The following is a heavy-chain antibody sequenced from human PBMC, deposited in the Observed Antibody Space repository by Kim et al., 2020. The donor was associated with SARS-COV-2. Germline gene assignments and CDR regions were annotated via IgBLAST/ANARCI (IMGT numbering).Heavy chain of an antibody. J-gene: IGHJ4*02. Sequence: LKSRVTISVDTSKNQFSLKLSSVTAADTAVYYCARRMYYYDSSGPQPFDYWGQGTLVTVSS. V-gene: IGHV4-59*08. D-gene: IGHD3-22*01. CDR3: ARRMYYYDSSGPQPFDY.